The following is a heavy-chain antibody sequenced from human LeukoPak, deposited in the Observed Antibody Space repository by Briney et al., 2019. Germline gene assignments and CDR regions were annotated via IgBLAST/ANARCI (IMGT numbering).Heavy chain of an antibody. CDR1: SASVSSGSYY. D-gene: IGHD3-10*01. CDR2: IYDSGST. J-gene: IGHJ4*02. Sequence: SETLSLTCTVSSASVSSGSYYWSWIRQPPGKGLEWIGYIYDSGSTNYNASLRSRVTISLDTSRTQFSLKLSSVTAADTAVYYCARGIYVGGSGTYYYFDYWGLGTLVTVSS. CDR3: ARGIYVGGSGTYYYFDY. V-gene: IGHV4-61*01.